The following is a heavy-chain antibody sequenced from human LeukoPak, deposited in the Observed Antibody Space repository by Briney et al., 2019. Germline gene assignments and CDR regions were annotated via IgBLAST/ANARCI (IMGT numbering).Heavy chain of an antibody. Sequence: PGRSLRLSCAASGFTFSSYGMHWVRQAPGKGLEWVAVISYDGSNKYYADSVKGRFTISRDNSKNTLYLQMNSLRAEDTAVYYCARGQNRDSSGWNEIFDYWGQGTLVTVSS. V-gene: IGHV3-30*03. J-gene: IGHJ4*02. CDR2: ISYDGSNK. CDR3: ARGQNRDSSGWNEIFDY. D-gene: IGHD6-19*01. CDR1: GFTFSSYG.